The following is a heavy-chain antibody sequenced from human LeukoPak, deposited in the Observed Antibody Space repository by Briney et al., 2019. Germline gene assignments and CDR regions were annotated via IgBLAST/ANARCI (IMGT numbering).Heavy chain of an antibody. Sequence: GGSLRLSCAASGFTFSSYEMNWVRQAPGKGLEWVSYISSSGSTIYYADSVKGRFTISRDNAKNSLYLQMNSLRAEDTAVYYCARSNYDILTGYYHYFDYWGQGTLVTVSS. V-gene: IGHV3-48*03. D-gene: IGHD3-9*01. J-gene: IGHJ4*02. CDR2: ISSSGSTI. CDR3: ARSNYDILTGYYHYFDY. CDR1: GFTFSSYE.